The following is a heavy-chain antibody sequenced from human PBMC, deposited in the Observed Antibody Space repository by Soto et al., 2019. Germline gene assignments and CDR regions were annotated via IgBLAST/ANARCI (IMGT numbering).Heavy chain of an antibody. D-gene: IGHD3-22*01. CDR2: ISYDGTKK. CDR1: GFTINSYG. CDR3: TIFTVIHIAATLP. J-gene: IGHJ5*02. Sequence: VQLVESGGGVVQPGRSLRLSCAASGFTINSYGMHWVRQSPGKGLEGVAVISYDGTKKDYVDSVKGLFTISRDIAKKTVSLQLNLLSPEATAAYDCTIFTVIHIAATLPWGQGTLVTVSS. V-gene: IGHV3-30*03.